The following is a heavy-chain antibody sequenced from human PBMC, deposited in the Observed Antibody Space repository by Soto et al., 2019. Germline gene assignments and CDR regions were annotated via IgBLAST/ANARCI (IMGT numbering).Heavy chain of an antibody. J-gene: IGHJ5*02. D-gene: IGHD3-10*01. CDR3: ARFGDWFDP. Sequence: PSETLSLTCTMSGGSISHFYWSWIRQPPGKGLEWIGYIHNSGSTNFNPSFKSRVSVSVDTSKNQCSLNLGSVTAADTAVYYCARFGDWFDPWGQGNLVTVSS. CDR1: GGSISHFY. CDR2: IHNSGST. V-gene: IGHV4-59*01.